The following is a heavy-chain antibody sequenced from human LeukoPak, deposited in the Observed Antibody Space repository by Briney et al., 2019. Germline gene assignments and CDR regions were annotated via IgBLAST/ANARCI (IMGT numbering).Heavy chain of an antibody. V-gene: IGHV4-39*01. CDR1: RGSLRSSAYY. CDR3: ATQAVAGTFGI. D-gene: IGHD6-19*01. CDR2: IYYSGNT. J-gene: IGHJ3*02. Sequence: SEALSLTCTVSRGSLRSSAYYWGWIRQPPGKGLEWIGSIYYSGNTYYNPSLKSRLTISVDTSKNQFSLRLSSVTAADTAVYYCATQAVAGTFGIWGQGTMVTVSS.